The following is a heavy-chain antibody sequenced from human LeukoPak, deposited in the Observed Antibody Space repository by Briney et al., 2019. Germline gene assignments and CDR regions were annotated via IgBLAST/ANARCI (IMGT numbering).Heavy chain of an antibody. J-gene: IGHJ1*01. CDR1: GYSIRSDYC. CDR2: ICHSGST. Sequence: SETLSLRCALSGYSIRSDYCWGWIRQPPGKGLEWIGTICHSGSTYYNPSLKSRITVSVDTSKNQFSLNLRSVTAADTALYYCARVSANTFHHWGQGTLLTVSS. V-gene: IGHV4-38-2*01. D-gene: IGHD4/OR15-4a*01. CDR3: ARVSANTFHH.